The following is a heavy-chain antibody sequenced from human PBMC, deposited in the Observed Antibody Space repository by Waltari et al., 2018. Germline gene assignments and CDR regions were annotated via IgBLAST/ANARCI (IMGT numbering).Heavy chain of an antibody. V-gene: IGHV3-53*01. J-gene: IGHJ4*02. CDR2: IYAGSGGS. D-gene: IGHD5-12*01. Sequence: EVQLVESGGGLVQPGGSLRLSCEASEFNLYNNYRSWVRQAPGKGLEWVSVIYAGSGGSFYAESVKGRFIISRDNSKNTLYLDLHSLTDEDTAVYYCARAGLGSPLQWLQLLDSWGRGTLVTVSS. CDR1: EFNLYNNY. CDR3: ARAGLGSPLQWLQLLDS.